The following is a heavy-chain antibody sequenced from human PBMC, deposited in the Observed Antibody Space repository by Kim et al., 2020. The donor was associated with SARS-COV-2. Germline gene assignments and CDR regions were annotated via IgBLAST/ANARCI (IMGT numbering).Heavy chain of an antibody. CDR2: IWYDGSNK. CDR3: AREHCSSTSCYGFDY. CDR1: GFTFSSYG. D-gene: IGHD2-2*01. Sequence: GGSLRLSCAASGFTFSSYGMHWVRQAPGKGLEWVAVIWYDGSNKYYADSVKGRFTISRDNSKNTLYLQMNSLRAEDTAVYYCAREHCSSTSCYGFDYWGQGTLVTVSS. V-gene: IGHV3-33*01. J-gene: IGHJ4*02.